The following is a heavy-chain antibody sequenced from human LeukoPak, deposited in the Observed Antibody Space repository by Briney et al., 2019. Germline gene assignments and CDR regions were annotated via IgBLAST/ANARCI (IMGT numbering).Heavy chain of an antibody. Sequence: GGSLRLSCAASGFTFSIYGKHWVRQAPGKGLERVAVIADDGKTTYYADSVKGRFTISRDNSKNTLHLQMNSLRPEDTAVYYCTKEGLPSGTSWSAWFDPWGQGTLVTVSS. CDR2: IADDGKTT. CDR1: GFTFSIYG. V-gene: IGHV3-30*18. J-gene: IGHJ5*02. CDR3: TKEGLPSGTSWSAWFDP. D-gene: IGHD3-10*01.